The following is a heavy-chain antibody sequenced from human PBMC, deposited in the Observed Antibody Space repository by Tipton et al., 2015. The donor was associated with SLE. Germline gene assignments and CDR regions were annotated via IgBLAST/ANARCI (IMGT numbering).Heavy chain of an antibody. CDR2: ISYDVSNK. V-gene: IGHV3-30*03. CDR1: GFTFSSYG. J-gene: IGHJ4*03. D-gene: IGHD2-21*02. CDR3: ATNKLGLFGDANDY. Sequence: SLRLSCAASGFTFSSYGMHWVRQAPGKGLEWVAVISYDVSNKYYADSVKGRFTISRDNSKNTLYLQMNSLRAEDTAVYYCATNKLGLFGDANDYWGQGTKVTVSS.